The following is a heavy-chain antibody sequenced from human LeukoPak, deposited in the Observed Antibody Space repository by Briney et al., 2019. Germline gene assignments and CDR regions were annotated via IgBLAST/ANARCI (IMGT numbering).Heavy chain of an antibody. CDR3: TRDEAAATN. CDR1: GFTFSNYW. D-gene: IGHD6-13*01. CDR2: IKQDGREK. J-gene: IGHJ4*02. Sequence: GGSLRLSCAGSGFTFSNYWMRWVRQAPGKGPGWVANIKQDGREKHYVDSVKGRFTISRDNAKSSLYLQMNSLRAEDTAVYYCTRDEAAATNWGQGTLVTVSS. V-gene: IGHV3-7*01.